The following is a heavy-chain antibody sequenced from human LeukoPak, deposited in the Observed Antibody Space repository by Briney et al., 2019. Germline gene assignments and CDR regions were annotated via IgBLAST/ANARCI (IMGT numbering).Heavy chain of an antibody. J-gene: IGHJ4*02. CDR2: INAGNGNT. CDR3: ARGGSLAVAPHQYYFDY. D-gene: IGHD6-19*01. CDR1: GYTFTSYA. Sequence: GASVKVSCKASGYTFTSYAMHWVRQAPGQRLEWMGWINAGNGNTKYSQKFQGRVTMTRDTSTSAVYMEVSSLRSEDTAVYYCARGGSLAVAPHQYYFDYWGQGTLVTVSS. V-gene: IGHV1-3*01.